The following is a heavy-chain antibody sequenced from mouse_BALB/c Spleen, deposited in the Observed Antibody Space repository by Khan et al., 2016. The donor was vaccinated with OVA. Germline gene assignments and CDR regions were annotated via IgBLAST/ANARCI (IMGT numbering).Heavy chain of an antibody. V-gene: IGHV1-77*01. Sequence: QVQLQQPGAELARPGASVKLSCKASGYTFTDYYINWVKQRNGQGLEWIGEISPGSGDTYYNERFKGKATLTADKSSSTAYMQLSSLTSEASAVXFCARRNYFGYTFAYWGQGTLVTVSA. CDR2: ISPGSGDT. CDR3: ARRNYFGYTFAY. D-gene: IGHD1-2*01. CDR1: GYTFTDYY. J-gene: IGHJ3*01.